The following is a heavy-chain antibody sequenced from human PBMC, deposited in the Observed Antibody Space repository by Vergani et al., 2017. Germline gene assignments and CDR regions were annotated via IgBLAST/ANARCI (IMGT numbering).Heavy chain of an antibody. J-gene: IGHJ5*02. CDR3: AKDVLGHYDSSGYA. D-gene: IGHD3-22*01. Sequence: EVQLLESGGGLVQPGGSLRLSCAASGFTFSSYAMSWVRQAPGKGLEWVSAISGSGGSTYYADSVKGRLTISRDNSKNTLYLQMNSLRAEDTAAYYCAKDVLGHYDSSGYAWGQGTLVTVSS. V-gene: IGHV3-23*01. CDR2: ISGSGGST. CDR1: GFTFSSYA.